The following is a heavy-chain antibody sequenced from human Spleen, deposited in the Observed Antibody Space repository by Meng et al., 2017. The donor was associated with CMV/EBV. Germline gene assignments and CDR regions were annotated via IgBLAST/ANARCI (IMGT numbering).Heavy chain of an antibody. CDR1: GGSFSGYY. CDR3: ARVGYSSPRQAFDI. D-gene: IGHD6-13*01. V-gene: IGHV4-34*01. J-gene: IGHJ3*02. Sequence: GSLRLSCAVYGGSFSGYYWSWIRQPPGKGLEWIGEINHSGSTSYHPSLKSRVTISVDTSKNQFSLKLSSVTAADTAVYYCARVGYSSPRQAFDIWGQGTMVTVSS. CDR2: INHSGST.